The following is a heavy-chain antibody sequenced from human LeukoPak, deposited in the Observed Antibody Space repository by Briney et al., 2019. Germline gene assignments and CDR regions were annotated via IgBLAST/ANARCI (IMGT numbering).Heavy chain of an antibody. CDR3: ARDGLRYYDSSGYYKPGVDY. Sequence: GGSLRLSCAASGFTFSSYSMNWVRQAPGKGLEWVSSISSSSSYIYYADSVKGRFTISRDNAKNSLYLQMNSLRAEDTAVYYCARDGLRYYDSSGYYKPGVDYWGQGTLVTVS. CDR1: GFTFSSYS. D-gene: IGHD3-22*01. CDR2: ISSSSSYI. V-gene: IGHV3-21*01. J-gene: IGHJ4*02.